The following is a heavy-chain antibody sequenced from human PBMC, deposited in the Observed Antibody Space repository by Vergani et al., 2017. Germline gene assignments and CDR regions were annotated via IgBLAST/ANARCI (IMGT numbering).Heavy chain of an antibody. CDR1: GDSISTSSYA. CDR2: VFYGGRT. CDR3: ARHLAYCGGDCYPYYYGMDV. J-gene: IGHJ6*02. D-gene: IGHD2-21*02. Sequence: QMQLQESGPGLVKPSETLSLSCTVSGDSISTSSYAWGWIRQPPGKTLEWIGTVFYGGRTSYNPSLKSRVTISVDTSKNQFSLKLSSVTAADTAVYYCARHLAYCGGDCYPYYYGMDVWGQGTTVTVSS. V-gene: IGHV4-39*01.